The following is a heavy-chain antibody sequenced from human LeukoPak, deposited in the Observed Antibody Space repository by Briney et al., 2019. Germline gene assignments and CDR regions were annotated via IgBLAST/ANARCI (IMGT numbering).Heavy chain of an antibody. CDR3: ARGEEHGSGTVQFDY. J-gene: IGHJ4*02. D-gene: IGHD3-10*01. Sequence: PSETLSLTCAVSGGSISSSNWWSWVRQPPRKGLEWIGEVFHGGSTNFNPSLKSRVTISVDRSKNQFSLRLSSVTAADTAVYFCARGEEHGSGTVQFDYWGQGTLVTVSS. CDR2: VFHGGST. CDR1: GGSISSSNW. V-gene: IGHV4-4*02.